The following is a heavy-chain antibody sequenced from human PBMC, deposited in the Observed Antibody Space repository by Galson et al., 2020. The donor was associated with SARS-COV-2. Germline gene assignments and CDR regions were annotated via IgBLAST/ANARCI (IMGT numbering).Heavy chain of an antibody. D-gene: IGHD3-3*01. CDR1: GFTFSSYA. Sequence: QLGESLKISCAASGFTFSSYAMHWVRQAPGKGLEWVAVISYDGSNKYYADSVKGRFTISRDNSKNTLYLQMNSLRAEDTAVYYCAFLPDYDFWSGYSLEAFDIWGQGTMVTVSS. V-gene: IGHV3-30*04. CDR2: ISYDGSNK. CDR3: AFLPDYDFWSGYSLEAFDI. J-gene: IGHJ3*02.